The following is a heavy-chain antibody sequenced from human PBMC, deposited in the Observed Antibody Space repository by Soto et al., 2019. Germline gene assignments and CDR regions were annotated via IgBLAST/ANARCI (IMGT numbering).Heavy chain of an antibody. J-gene: IGHJ5*02. CDR1: GYTFTTYG. Sequence: ASVKVSCKASGYTFTTYGVSWVRQAPGQGLEWMAWISVFTGNTDYAQNFQDRVTVTRDTVTSTVYMEVRSLRSDDTAVYYCARDQKSRSSAPYSSFFDPWGQGTLVTVSS. CDR2: ISVFTGNT. V-gene: IGHV1-18*01. CDR3: ARDQKSRSSAPYSSFFDP. D-gene: IGHD3-22*01.